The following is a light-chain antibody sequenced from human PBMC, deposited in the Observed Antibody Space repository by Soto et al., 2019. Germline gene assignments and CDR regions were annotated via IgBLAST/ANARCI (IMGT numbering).Light chain of an antibody. J-gene: IGKJ1*01. CDR1: QSVRNN. CDR2: AAS. V-gene: IGKV3-15*01. Sequence: EVVLTQSPGTLSLSPGERASLSCRASQSVRNNFLAWYQQKPGQAPRILIYAASNRATGVPATFSGSGSGTEFKITINSLPSEDFAIYYCKKYNKRPWKFGQCTKV. CDR3: KKYNKRPWK.